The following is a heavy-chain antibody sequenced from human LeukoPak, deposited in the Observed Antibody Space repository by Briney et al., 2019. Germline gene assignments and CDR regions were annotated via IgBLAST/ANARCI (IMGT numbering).Heavy chain of an antibody. CDR2: IYYSGST. Sequence: SETLSLTCTVSGGSISSYYWSWIRQPPGKGLEWIGYIYYSGSTNYNPSLKSRVTISVDTSKNQFSLKLSSVTAADTAVYYCARVDIVVVVAASYYYMGVWGKGTTVTVSS. CDR3: ARVDIVVVVAASYYYMGV. J-gene: IGHJ6*03. V-gene: IGHV4-59*01. CDR1: GGSISSYY. D-gene: IGHD2-15*01.